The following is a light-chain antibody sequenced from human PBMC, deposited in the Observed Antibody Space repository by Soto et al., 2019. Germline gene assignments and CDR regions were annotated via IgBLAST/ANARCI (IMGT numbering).Light chain of an antibody. CDR3: QKYNSAPLT. Sequence: DIQMTQSPSSVSASLGDRVTISCRASQGIGVYLAWFQQKPGNVPKLLIYAASTLQSGVPSRFSGSGSGTDFTLTISSLQPEDVATYYCQKYNSAPLTFGGGTKVEIK. CDR2: AAS. V-gene: IGKV1-27*01. CDR1: QGIGVY. J-gene: IGKJ4*01.